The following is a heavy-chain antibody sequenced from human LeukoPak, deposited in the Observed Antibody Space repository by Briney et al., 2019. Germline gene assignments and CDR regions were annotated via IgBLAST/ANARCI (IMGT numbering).Heavy chain of an antibody. Sequence: ASVKVSCKASGDISSSDYIHWVRQAPGQGLEWMGTINPSGGNTGYAQKFHGRVSMTRDTSTSTVYMDLSSLKSEDTAMYYCAREVVGTTIKNFDSWGQGTLVTVSS. V-gene: IGHV1-46*01. CDR3: AREVVGTTIKNFDS. CDR2: INPSGGNT. J-gene: IGHJ4*02. D-gene: IGHD4-11*01. CDR1: GDISSSDY.